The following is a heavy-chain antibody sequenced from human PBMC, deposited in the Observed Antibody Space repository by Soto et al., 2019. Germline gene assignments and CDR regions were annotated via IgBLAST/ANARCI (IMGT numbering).Heavy chain of an antibody. CDR3: ARGSKVVPATVHWFDP. CDR1: GGSLSSSYYY. V-gene: IGHV4-39*01. J-gene: IGHJ5*02. CDR2: VYYTGFN. Sequence: QVHLRESGPGLVKPSETLSLTCTVSGGSLSSSYYYWGWIRQAPGKGLTWIGSVYYTGFNNYNPSLGSRVSMSVYTSKSQFSLNLTSVTVAYTAVYYCARGSKVVPATVHWFDPWGQGILVTVSS. D-gene: IGHD2-2*01.